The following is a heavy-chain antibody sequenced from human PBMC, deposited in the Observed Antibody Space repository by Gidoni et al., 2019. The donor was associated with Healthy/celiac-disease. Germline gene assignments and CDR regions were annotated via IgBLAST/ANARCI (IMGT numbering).Heavy chain of an antibody. CDR2: IFSNDEK. J-gene: IGHJ4*02. CDR3: ARARGQLDPYFDY. D-gene: IGHD6-6*01. CDR1: GFSLSNARMG. V-gene: IGHV2-26*01. Sequence: QVTLKESGPVLVKPTETLTLTCTVSGFSLSNARMGVSWLRQPPGKALEWLAHIFSNDEKSYSTSLKSRLTISKDTSKSQVVLTMTNMDPVDTATYYCARARGQLDPYFDYWGQGTLVTVSS.